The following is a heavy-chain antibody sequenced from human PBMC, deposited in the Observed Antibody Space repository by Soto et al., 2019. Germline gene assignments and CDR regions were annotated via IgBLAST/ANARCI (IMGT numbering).Heavy chain of an antibody. D-gene: IGHD2-2*01. J-gene: IGHJ6*02. CDR3: ARDREVVPAYYYYGMDV. Sequence: GGSLRLSCAASGFTFSSYGMHWVRQAPGKGLEWVAVIWYDGSNKYYADSVKGRFTISRDNSKNTLYLQMNSLRAEDTAVYYCARDREVVPAYYYYGMDVWGQGTTVTVSS. CDR2: IWYDGSNK. CDR1: GFTFSSYG. V-gene: IGHV3-33*01.